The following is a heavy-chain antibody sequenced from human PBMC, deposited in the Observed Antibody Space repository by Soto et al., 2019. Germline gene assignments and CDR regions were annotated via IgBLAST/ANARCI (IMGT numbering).Heavy chain of an antibody. Sequence: EVQLLESGGGLVQPGGSLRLSCAASGFTFSSYAMNWVRQAPGKGLEWVSVVSGSGGSTYYADSVQGRFTISRDNSMNTLYLQMNSLRAEDTAIYYCARRGPGTYFDYWGQGTLVTVSS. CDR3: ARRGPGTYFDY. CDR1: GFTFSSYA. CDR2: VSGSGGST. D-gene: IGHD6-13*01. J-gene: IGHJ4*02. V-gene: IGHV3-23*01.